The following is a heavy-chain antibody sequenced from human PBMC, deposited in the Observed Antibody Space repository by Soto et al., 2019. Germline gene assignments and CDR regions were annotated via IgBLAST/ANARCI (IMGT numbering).Heavy chain of an antibody. CDR3: AKLRASAVAGTPRSHYGMDV. Sequence: EVQLLESGGGLVQPGGSLRLSCAASGFTFSSYAMSWVRQAPGKGLEWVSAISGSGGSTYYADSVKGRFTISRDNSKNTLYLQMNSLRAEDTAVYYCAKLRASAVAGTPRSHYGMDVWGQGTTVTVSS. CDR2: ISGSGGST. D-gene: IGHD6-19*01. CDR1: GFTFSSYA. J-gene: IGHJ6*02. V-gene: IGHV3-23*01.